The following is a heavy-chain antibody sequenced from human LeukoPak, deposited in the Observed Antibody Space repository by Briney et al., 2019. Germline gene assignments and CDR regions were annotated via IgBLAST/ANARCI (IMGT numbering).Heavy chain of an antibody. D-gene: IGHD6-19*01. CDR1: GFTFSNAW. CDR3: TTDSTIAVAGSLWFDP. J-gene: IGHJ5*02. V-gene: IGHV3-15*01. CDR2: IKSKTDGGTT. Sequence: GGSLRLSCAASGFTFSNAWMSWVRQAPGKGLEWVGRIKSKTDGGTTDYAAPVKGRFAIPRDDSKNTLYLQMNSLKTEDTAVYYCTTDSTIAVAGSLWFDPWGQGTLVTVSS.